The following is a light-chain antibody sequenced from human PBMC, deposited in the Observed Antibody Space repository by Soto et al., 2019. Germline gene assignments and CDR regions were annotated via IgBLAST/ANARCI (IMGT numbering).Light chain of an antibody. Sequence: QSVLTQPPSVSGAPGQRVTISCTGSSSNIGAGHDVHWYQQLPGTAPKLLIYGNSNRPSGVPDRFSGSKSGTSAPLAITGLQAEDEADYYCQSYDSSLSGSFVFGTGTKVTVL. V-gene: IGLV1-40*01. CDR2: GNS. J-gene: IGLJ1*01. CDR1: SSNIGAGHD. CDR3: QSYDSSLSGSFV.